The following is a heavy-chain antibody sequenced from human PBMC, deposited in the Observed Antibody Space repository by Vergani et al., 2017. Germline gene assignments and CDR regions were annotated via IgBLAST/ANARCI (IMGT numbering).Heavy chain of an antibody. D-gene: IGHD3-22*01. CDR1: GAYVGSGGYY. J-gene: IGHJ4*02. Sequence: QVRLQESGPGLVKASQTLSLTCSVSGAYVGSGGYYWSWIRQSPGKGLEWIGYIYSTGSTNYNPSLNSRVTMSVDTSKNQFSLKLRSVTAADTAVYYCARVSDYYDFSGYSPFDYWGQGTLVTVSS. CDR2: IYSTGST. V-gene: IGHV4-61*08. CDR3: ARVSDYYDFSGYSPFDY.